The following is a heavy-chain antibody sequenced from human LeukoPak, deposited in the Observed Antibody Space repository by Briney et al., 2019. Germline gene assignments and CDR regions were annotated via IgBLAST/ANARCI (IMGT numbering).Heavy chain of an antibody. J-gene: IGHJ6*03. CDR2: IIPIFGTA. D-gene: IGHD3-10*01. CDR1: GGTFSSYA. CDR3: ARCLSWFGDAGYYYYYMDV. Sequence: SVKVSCKASGGTFSSYAISWVRQAPGQGLEWMRGIIPIFGTANYAQKFQGRVTITTDESTSTAYMELSSLRSEDTAVYYCARCLSWFGDAGYYYYYMDVWGKGTTVTVSS. V-gene: IGHV1-69*05.